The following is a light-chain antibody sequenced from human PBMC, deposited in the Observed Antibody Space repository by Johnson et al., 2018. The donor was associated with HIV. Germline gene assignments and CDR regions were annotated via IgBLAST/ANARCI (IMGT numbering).Light chain of an antibody. CDR3: GTWGGV. V-gene: IGLV1-51*01. CDR2: DNN. J-gene: IGLJ1*01. Sequence: QSVLTQPPSVSAAPGQKVTISCSGSSSNIGNSYVSWYQQLPGTAPKLIIYDNNKRPSGIPDRFSGSKSGTSATLGITGLQTGDEADYYCGTWGGVFGTGTKVTVL. CDR1: SSNIGNSY.